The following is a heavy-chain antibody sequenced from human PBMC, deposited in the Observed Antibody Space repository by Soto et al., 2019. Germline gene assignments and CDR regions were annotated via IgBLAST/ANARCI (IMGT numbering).Heavy chain of an antibody. D-gene: IGHD6-13*01. V-gene: IGHV3-30*18. CDR1: GFTFSNAW. CDR3: AKDYKPYSSSWYIDY. Sequence: GGSLRLSCAASGFTFSNAWMNWVRQAPGKGLEWVAVISYDGSNKYYADSVKGRFTISRDNSKNTLYLQMNSLRAEDTAVYYCAKDYKPYSSSWYIDYWGQGTLVTVS. J-gene: IGHJ4*02. CDR2: ISYDGSNK.